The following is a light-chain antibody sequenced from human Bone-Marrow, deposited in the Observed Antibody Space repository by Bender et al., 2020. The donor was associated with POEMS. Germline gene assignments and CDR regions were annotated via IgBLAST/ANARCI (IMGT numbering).Light chain of an antibody. CDR1: SSDVGAYNF. J-gene: IGLJ3*02. V-gene: IGLV2-14*03. CDR3: SSYASSNTWV. CDR2: DVS. Sequence: QSALTQPASVSGSPGQSITISCTGTSSDVGAYNFVSWYQQHPGQAPKLMIYDVSNRPSGVSNRFSGSKSGNTASLTISGLQAEDEADYYCSSYASSNTWVFGGGTKLTVL.